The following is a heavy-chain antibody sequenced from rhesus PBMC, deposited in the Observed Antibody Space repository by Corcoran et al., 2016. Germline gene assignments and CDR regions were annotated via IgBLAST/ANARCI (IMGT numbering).Heavy chain of an antibody. CDR3: ASSVAGTTNAFDF. CDR1: GGSISDSYY. V-gene: IGHV4S7*01. CDR2: LYGSCGST. J-gene: IGHJ3*01. Sequence: QVQLQESGPGLVKPSETLSLTCAVSGGSISDSYYWSWIRQPPGKGLEWIGYLYGSCGSTYYNPSPKSRVTISTDTSTNQFSRKLSSVTAADTAVYYCASSVAGTTNAFDFWGQGLRVTVSS. D-gene: IGHD1-14*01.